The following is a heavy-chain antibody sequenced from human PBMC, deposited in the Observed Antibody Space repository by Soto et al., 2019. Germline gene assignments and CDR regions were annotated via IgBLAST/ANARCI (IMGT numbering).Heavy chain of an antibody. D-gene: IGHD2-2*01. CDR2: IYYSGSS. CDR1: GGSSVNFG. Sequence: VMLCLSWTVAGGSSVNFGGRRISQPPGKGLEWIGYIYYSGSSNYNPSLKSRVSISVDTSKNQFSLKVSSVTAADTAVYYCARLGGYCVSTNCYGYYGMDVWGQGTTVTVSS. CDR3: ARLGGYCVSTNCYGYYGMDV. V-gene: IGHV4-59*08. J-gene: IGHJ6*02.